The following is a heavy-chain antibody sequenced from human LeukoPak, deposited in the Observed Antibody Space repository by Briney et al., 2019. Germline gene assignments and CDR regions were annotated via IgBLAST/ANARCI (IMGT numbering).Heavy chain of an antibody. CDR3: ARVCSTSCAIYYYYGMDV. D-gene: IGHD2-2*01. J-gene: IGHJ6*02. CDR1: GGTFSSYA. Sequence: SVKVSCKASGGTFSSYAISWVRQAPGQGLEWMGGIIPIFGTANYAQKFQGRATITADESTSTAYMELSSLRSEDTAVYYCARVCSTSCAIYYYYGMDVWGQGTTVTVSS. CDR2: IIPIFGTA. V-gene: IGHV1-69*13.